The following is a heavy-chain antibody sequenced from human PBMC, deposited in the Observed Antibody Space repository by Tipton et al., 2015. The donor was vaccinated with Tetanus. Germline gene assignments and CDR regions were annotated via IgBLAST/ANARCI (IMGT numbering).Heavy chain of an antibody. CDR2: MYNSGAT. D-gene: IGHD3-10*01. Sequence: TLSLTCTVSGGSISSTSYYWAWIRQPPGKGLEWIGTMYNSGATYYNPSLKGRVTISGDTSKNLFSLTSVTASDTAVCYCARPEASGRARGFDIWGQGTKVTVAS. V-gene: IGHV4-39*02. CDR3: ARPEASGRARGFDI. J-gene: IGHJ3*02. CDR1: GGSISSTSYY.